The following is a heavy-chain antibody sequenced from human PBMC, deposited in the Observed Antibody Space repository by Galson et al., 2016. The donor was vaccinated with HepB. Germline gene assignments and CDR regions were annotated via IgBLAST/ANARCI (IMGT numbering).Heavy chain of an antibody. V-gene: IGHV4-4*02. CDR3: ARAHYDNVWGSYRHPRYFDY. CDR1: GGSISSTNW. J-gene: IGHJ4*02. CDR2: IYHSGST. Sequence: LSLTCTVSGGSISSTNWWSCVRQPPGKGLEWIGEIYHSGSTNYSPSLKSRVTISVDKSKNQFSLKLSSVTAADTAVYYCARAHYDNVWGSYRHPRYFDYWGQGTLATVSS. D-gene: IGHD3-16*02.